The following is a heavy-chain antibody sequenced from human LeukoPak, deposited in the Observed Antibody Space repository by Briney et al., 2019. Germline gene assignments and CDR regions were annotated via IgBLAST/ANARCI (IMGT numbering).Heavy chain of an antibody. CDR2: IRSKANSYAT. V-gene: IGHV3-73*01. Sequence: GGSPRLSCAASGFTFSGSAMHWVRQASGKGLEWVGRIRSKANSYATAYAASVKGRFTISRDDSKNTAYLQMNSLKTEDTAVYYCTRWSNYDAFDIWGQGTMVTVSS. CDR1: GFTFSGSA. CDR3: TRWSNYDAFDI. D-gene: IGHD4-11*01. J-gene: IGHJ3*02.